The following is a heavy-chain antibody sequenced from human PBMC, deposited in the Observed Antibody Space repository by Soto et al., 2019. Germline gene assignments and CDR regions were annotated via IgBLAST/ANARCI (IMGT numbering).Heavy chain of an antibody. Sequence: ASVKVSCKASGYTFTSYDINWVRQATGQGLEWMGWMNPNSGNTGYAQKFQGRVTMTRNTSISTAYMELSSLRSEDTAVYYCARIIRQQPRPEWFDPWGQGTLVTSPQ. J-gene: IGHJ5*02. CDR3: ARIIRQQPRPEWFDP. D-gene: IGHD6-13*01. V-gene: IGHV1-8*01. CDR1: GYTFTSYD. CDR2: MNPNSGNT.